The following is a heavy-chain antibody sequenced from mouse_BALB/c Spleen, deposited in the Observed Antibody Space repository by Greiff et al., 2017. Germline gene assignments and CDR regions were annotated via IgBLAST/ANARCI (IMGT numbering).Heavy chain of an antibody. CDR1: GYTFISYW. CDR3: ARSGGNYNYYAMDY. Sequence: QVHVKQSGAELAKPGASVKMSCKASGYTFISYWMHWVKQRPGQGLEWIGYINPSTGYTEYNQKFKDKATLTADKSSSTAYMQLSSLTSEDSAVYYCARSGGNYNYYAMDYWGQGTSVTVSS. V-gene: IGHV1-7*01. J-gene: IGHJ4*01. D-gene: IGHD2-1*01. CDR2: INPSTGYT.